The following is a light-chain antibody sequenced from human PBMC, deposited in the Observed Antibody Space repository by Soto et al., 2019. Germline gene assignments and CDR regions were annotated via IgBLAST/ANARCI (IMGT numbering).Light chain of an antibody. CDR1: QGISAS. J-gene: IGKJ1*01. CDR2: DVS. Sequence: DIQMTQSPSTLSASVGDRVTVTCRASQGISASLAWFQQRPGKAPKLLIYDVSSLESGVPSRFSGSGSGTEFTLTISSLQPDDLATYYCQQYSTFWTFGQATKVEI. CDR3: QQYSTFWT. V-gene: IGKV1-5*01.